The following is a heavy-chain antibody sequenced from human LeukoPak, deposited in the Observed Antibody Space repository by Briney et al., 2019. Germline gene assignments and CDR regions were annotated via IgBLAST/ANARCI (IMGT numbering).Heavy chain of an antibody. CDR1: SGSISNSTFY. Sequence: SETLSLTYTVSSGSISNSTFYWGWIRQPPGKGLEWIGSMYYSGSTYYNPSLKSRVTITVDTSKNQFSLKMTSVTAADTAVYYCARRSDSGSDDGEDYFDYWGQGTLVTVSS. D-gene: IGHD1-26*01. CDR3: ARRSDSGSDDGEDYFDY. V-gene: IGHV4-39*01. J-gene: IGHJ4*02. CDR2: MYYSGST.